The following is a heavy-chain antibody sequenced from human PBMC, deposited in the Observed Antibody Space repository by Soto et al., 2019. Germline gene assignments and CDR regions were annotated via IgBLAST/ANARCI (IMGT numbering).Heavy chain of an antibody. CDR1: GASISSSY. D-gene: IGHD5-12*01. Sequence: SETLSLTCPVSGASISSSYWSWIRQSPWKGLEWISYVYHTGSTNYNPSLKSRVTISLDTSKSQFSLNLTSLTTADTAVYFCARGGNRYSNVASGVGGFDYWGQGSLVTVSS. CDR2: VYHTGST. V-gene: IGHV4-59*01. CDR3: ARGGNRYSNVASGVGGFDY. J-gene: IGHJ4*02.